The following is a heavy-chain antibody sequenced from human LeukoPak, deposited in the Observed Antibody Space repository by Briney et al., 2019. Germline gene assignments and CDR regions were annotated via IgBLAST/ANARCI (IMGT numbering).Heavy chain of an antibody. J-gene: IGHJ4*02. CDR3: ARFGDYRKAPTDY. D-gene: IGHD4-17*01. V-gene: IGHV1-8*01. Sequence: ASVKVSCKASGYTVTRYDINGVRQATGQGLEGMGWMNPNSGNTGYAQKFQGRVTMTRHTYISTAYMELSSLRSEDTAVYYCARFGDYRKAPTDYWGQGTLVTVSS. CDR1: GYTVTRYD. CDR2: MNPNSGNT.